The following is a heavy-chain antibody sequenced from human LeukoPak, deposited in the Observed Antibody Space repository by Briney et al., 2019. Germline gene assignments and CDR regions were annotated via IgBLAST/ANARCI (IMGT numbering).Heavy chain of an antibody. Sequence: GGSLRLSCAASGFTSSSYSMNWVRQAPGKGLEWVSSISSSSSYIYYADSVKGRFTISRDNAKNSLYLQMNSLRAEDTAVYYCARDNSCSSTSCYIWYYYGMDVWGQGTTVTVSS. CDR3: ARDNSCSSTSCYIWYYYGMDV. CDR1: GFTSSSYS. V-gene: IGHV3-21*01. D-gene: IGHD2-2*02. J-gene: IGHJ6*02. CDR2: ISSSSSYI.